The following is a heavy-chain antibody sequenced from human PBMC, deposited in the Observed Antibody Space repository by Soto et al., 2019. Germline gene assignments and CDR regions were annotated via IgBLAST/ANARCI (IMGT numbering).Heavy chain of an antibody. Sequence: PGWSLRLSCAASGFTFSSDAMSWVRQAPGKGLEWVSAISVSGGSTYYADSVKFRFTISRDNSKNTLYLQMNSLRAEDTAVYYCARRDSSGWYSDAFDIWGQGTMVTVSS. CDR3: ARRDSSGWYSDAFDI. CDR2: ISVSGGST. CDR1: GFTFSSDA. D-gene: IGHD6-19*01. V-gene: IGHV3-23*01. J-gene: IGHJ3*02.